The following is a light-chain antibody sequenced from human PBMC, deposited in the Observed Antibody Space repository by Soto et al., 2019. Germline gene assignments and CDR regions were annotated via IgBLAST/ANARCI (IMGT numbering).Light chain of an antibody. CDR2: SAS. CDR3: QKFNTAPLT. CDR1: QDISVY. J-gene: IGKJ5*01. Sequence: DIQMTQSPSSLSASVGDRVTITCRASQDISVYLAWYQQKPGKVPKLLIYSASTLQSGVPSRFSGSGSGTYFTLTISSLQPEDVATYYCQKFNTAPLTFGQGTRLEMK. V-gene: IGKV1-27*01.